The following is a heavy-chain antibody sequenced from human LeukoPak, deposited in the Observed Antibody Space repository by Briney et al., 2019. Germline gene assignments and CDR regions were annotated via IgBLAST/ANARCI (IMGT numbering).Heavy chain of an antibody. CDR3: ATSYSNYLSWFDP. Sequence: SETLSLTCTVSGGSISSYYWSWIRQPPGKGLEWIGYIYYSGSTNYNPSLKSRVTISVDTSKNQFSLKLSSVTAADTAVYYCATSYSNYLSWFDPWGQRTLVTVSS. CDR2: IYYSGST. J-gene: IGHJ5*02. D-gene: IGHD4-11*01. CDR1: GGSISSYY. V-gene: IGHV4-59*01.